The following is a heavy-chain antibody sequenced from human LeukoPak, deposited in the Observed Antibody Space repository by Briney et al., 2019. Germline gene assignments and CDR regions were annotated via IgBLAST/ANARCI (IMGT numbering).Heavy chain of an antibody. CDR2: ISYDGSNK. Sequence: GGSLRLSCAASGFTFSSYAMHWVRQAPGKGLEWVAVISYDGSNKYYADSVKGRFTISRDNSNNALFLQMNNLRAEDMAIYYCARGASSWEYTTFDAWGQGAIVTVSS. CDR3: ARGASSWEYTTFDA. J-gene: IGHJ3*01. V-gene: IGHV3-30-3*01. D-gene: IGHD6-13*01. CDR1: GFTFSSYA.